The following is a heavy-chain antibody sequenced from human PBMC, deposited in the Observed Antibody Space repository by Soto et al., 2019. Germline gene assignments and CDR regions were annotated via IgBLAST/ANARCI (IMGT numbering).Heavy chain of an antibody. V-gene: IGHV1-69*01. D-gene: IGHD5-18*01. CDR3: ARSRGSPYSYGASYYYGMDV. J-gene: IGHJ6*02. Sequence: QVQLVQSGAEVKKPGSSVKVSCKASGGTFSSYAISWVRQAPGQGLEWMGGIIPIFGTANYAQKFQGRVTNTADESTSTAYMELSSLSSEDTAVYYCARSRGSPYSYGASYYYGMDVWGQGTTVTVSS. CDR1: GGTFSSYA. CDR2: IIPIFGTA.